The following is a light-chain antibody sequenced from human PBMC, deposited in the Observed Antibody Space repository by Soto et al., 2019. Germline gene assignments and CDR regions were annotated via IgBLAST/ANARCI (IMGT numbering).Light chain of an antibody. CDR1: QSISSW. Sequence: DIQMTQSPSTLSASVGDRVTITCLASQSISSWLAWYQQKPGKAPKLLIYKASNLESGVPSRFSGSQSGTEFTLTISSLQPDEFSTYFCQQYNDYSPRTFGQGTKVEIK. CDR2: KAS. J-gene: IGKJ1*01. CDR3: QQYNDYSPRT. V-gene: IGKV1-5*03.